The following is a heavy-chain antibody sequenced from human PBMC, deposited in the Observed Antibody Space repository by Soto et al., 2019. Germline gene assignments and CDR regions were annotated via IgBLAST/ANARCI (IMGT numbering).Heavy chain of an antibody. V-gene: IGHV4-4*02. D-gene: IGHD6-19*01. CDR3: ARSAGWYAVHS. J-gene: IGHJ4*02. CDR2: VFHTGTT. Sequence: QVQLQESGPGLVKPSGTLSLTCAVSGDSVSSPYYWCWVRQPPGKGRAWIGEVFHTGTTSYNPSLSSRVTISMDKSLNQFSLDLSSVTAADTAVYYCARSAGWYAVHSWGPGTLVIVSS. CDR1: GDSVSSPYY.